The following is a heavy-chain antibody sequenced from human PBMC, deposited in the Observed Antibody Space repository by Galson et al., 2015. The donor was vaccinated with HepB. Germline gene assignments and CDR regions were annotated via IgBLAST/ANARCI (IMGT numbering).Heavy chain of an antibody. CDR3: AKDGGNYPGAVFQH. CDR1: GYTFDDYT. CDR2: ISWDGGST. V-gene: IGHV3-43*01. Sequence: SLRLSCAASGYTFDDYTMHWVRQAPGKGLEWVSLISWDGGSTYYADSVKGRFTISRDNSKNSLYLQMNSLRTEDTALYYCAKDGGNYPGAVFQHWGQGTLVTVSS. J-gene: IGHJ1*01. D-gene: IGHD1-26*01.